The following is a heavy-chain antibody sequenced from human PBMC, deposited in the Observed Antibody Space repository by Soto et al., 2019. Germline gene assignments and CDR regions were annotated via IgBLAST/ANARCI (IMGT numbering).Heavy chain of an antibody. Sequence: QVQLVESGGGVVQPGRSLRLSCAASGFTFSSYAMHWVRQAPGKGLEWVAVISYDGSNKYYADSVKGRFTISRDNSKNTLYLQMNSLRAEDTAVYYCARDTVLRFLYGYYYYYGMDVWGQGTTVTVSS. CDR3: ARDTVLRFLYGYYYYYGMDV. CDR2: ISYDGSNK. V-gene: IGHV3-30-3*01. J-gene: IGHJ6*02. D-gene: IGHD3-3*01. CDR1: GFTFSSYA.